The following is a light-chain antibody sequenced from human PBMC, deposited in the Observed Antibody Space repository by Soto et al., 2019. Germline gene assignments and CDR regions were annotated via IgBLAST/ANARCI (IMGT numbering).Light chain of an antibody. CDR1: SSDVGSYNL. CDR3: CSYAGSSTPIVV. J-gene: IGLJ2*01. Sequence: QSVLTQPASVSGSPGQSITISCTGTSSDVGSYNLVSWYQQHPGKAPKLMIYEVSKRPSGVSNRFSGSKSGNTASLTISGPQAEDEADYYCCSYAGSSTPIVVFGGGTKLTVL. V-gene: IGLV2-23*02. CDR2: EVS.